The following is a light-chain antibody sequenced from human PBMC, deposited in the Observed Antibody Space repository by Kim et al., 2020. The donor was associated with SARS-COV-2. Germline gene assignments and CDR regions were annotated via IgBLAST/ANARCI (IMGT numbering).Light chain of an antibody. CDR1: TSNIGSNT. V-gene: IGLV1-44*01. J-gene: IGLJ3*02. CDR3: ATWDDSLTGPV. CDR2: NNN. Sequence: ELTQPPSASGTPGQRVTISCSGTTSNIGSNTVNWYQHLPGTGPKLLIHNNNQRPSRVPDRFSGSKSGTAASLAISGLQSEDEAHYYCATWDDSLTGPVFGGGTQLTVL.